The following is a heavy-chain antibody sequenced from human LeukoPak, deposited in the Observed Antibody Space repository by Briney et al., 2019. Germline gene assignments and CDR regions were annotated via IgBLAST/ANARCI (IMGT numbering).Heavy chain of an antibody. CDR3: ARAPPAGDFDY. V-gene: IGHV1-2*02. CDR1: GYTFTDYY. CDR2: INPNSGGT. J-gene: IGHJ4*02. Sequence: ASVKVSCKTSGYTFTDYYMHWVRQAPGQGLEWMGWINPNSGGTNYAQKFQGRVTMTRDTSISTAYMELSRLRSDDTAVYYCARAPPAGDFDYWGQGTLVTVSS.